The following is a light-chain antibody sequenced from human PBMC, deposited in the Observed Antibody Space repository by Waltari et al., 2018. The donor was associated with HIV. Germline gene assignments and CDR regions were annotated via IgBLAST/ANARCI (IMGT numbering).Light chain of an antibody. J-gene: IGLJ2*01. CDR3: SSYAGSNNLV. CDR1: SSDVAGYNF. V-gene: IGLV2-8*01. CDR2: EVT. Sequence: QSALTQPPSASGSPGQSVTIPCPGTSSDVAGYNFVSLYQQHPGKAPKLMIFEVTKRPSGVPARFSGSKSGNTASLTVSGLQADDEADYYCSSYAGSNNLVFGGGTKLTVL.